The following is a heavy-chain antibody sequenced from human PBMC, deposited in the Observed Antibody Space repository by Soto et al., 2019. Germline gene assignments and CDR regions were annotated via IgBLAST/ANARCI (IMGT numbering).Heavy chain of an antibody. V-gene: IGHV3-23*01. D-gene: IGHD6-6*01. CDR1: GFTFSSYA. J-gene: IGHJ6*02. CDR2: ISGSGATT. Sequence: EEQLLESGGCLVQPGGSVRLSCAASGFTFSSYAKSWVRQAPGKGLEWVSAISGSGATTYHADSVKGRFTISRENSKNTLYLQMNSLRAEDTAVYYCAKPPYSSSTFYYYGMDVWGRGTTVTVSS. CDR3: AKPPYSSSTFYYYGMDV.